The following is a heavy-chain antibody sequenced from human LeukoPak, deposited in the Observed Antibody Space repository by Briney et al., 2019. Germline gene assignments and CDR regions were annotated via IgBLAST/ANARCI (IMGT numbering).Heavy chain of an antibody. V-gene: IGHV3-43*01. J-gene: IGHJ4*02. CDR1: GFTFDDYT. CDR3: AKGDSYGYAFDY. D-gene: IGHD5-18*01. CDR2: ISWDGGST. Sequence: GGSLRLSCAASGFTFDDYTMHWVCQAPGKGLEWVSLISWDGGSTYYADSVKARFTISRDNSKNSLYLQMNSLRTEDTALYYCAKGDSYGYAFDYWGQGTLVTVSS.